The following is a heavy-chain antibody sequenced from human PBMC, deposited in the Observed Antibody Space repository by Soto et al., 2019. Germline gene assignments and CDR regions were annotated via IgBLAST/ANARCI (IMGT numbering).Heavy chain of an antibody. Sequence: SETLSLTCTVSGGSISSGGHYWSWIRQHPGKGLEWIGYIYYSGSTYYNPSLKSRVTISVDTSKNQFSLKLSSVTAADTAVYYCARGSGMIVVVNPAGYFDYWGQGTLVTVSS. J-gene: IGHJ4*02. CDR3: ARGSGMIVVVNPAGYFDY. CDR2: IYYSGST. D-gene: IGHD3-22*01. CDR1: GGSISSGGHY. V-gene: IGHV4-31*03.